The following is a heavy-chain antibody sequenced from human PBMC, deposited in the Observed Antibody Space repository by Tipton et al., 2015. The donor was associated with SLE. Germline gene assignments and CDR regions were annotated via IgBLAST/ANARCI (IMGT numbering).Heavy chain of an antibody. V-gene: IGHV4-59*04. CDR2: IHHSGKT. CDR3: ARLSDYDSGGYYPWYFDY. Sequence: TLSLTCTVSGGSISSYYWSWIRQPPGKGLEWIGSIHHSGKTYYNPSLKSRVTMSVDTSKNQFSLRLSSGPAADTAVYYCARLSDYDSGGYYPWYFDYWGQGTLVTVSS. J-gene: IGHJ4*02. CDR1: GGSISSYY. D-gene: IGHD3-22*01.